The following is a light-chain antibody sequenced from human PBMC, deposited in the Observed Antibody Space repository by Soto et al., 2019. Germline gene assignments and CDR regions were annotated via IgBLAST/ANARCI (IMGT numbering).Light chain of an antibody. J-gene: IGLJ2*01. CDR1: SSDVGDYNY. CDR3: SSYTSSSLVV. Sequence: QSALTQPASVSGSPGQSITISCTGTSSDVGDYNYVSWYQQHPDKAPKLMIYGVSNRPSGVSNRFSGSKSGNTASLTISGLQAEDEADYYCSSYTSSSLVVFGGGTKLTVL. V-gene: IGLV2-14*01. CDR2: GVS.